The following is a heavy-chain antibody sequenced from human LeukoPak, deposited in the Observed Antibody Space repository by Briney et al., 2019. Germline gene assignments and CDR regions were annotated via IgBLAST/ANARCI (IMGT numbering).Heavy chain of an antibody. D-gene: IGHD1-14*01. CDR3: VRLATGPGGVAFDH. CDR1: GGSIISSSYY. Sequence: SETLSLTCSVSGGSIISSSYYWGWIRLPPGKGLEWIGSVDYSGSTWYNPSLESRVTMSVDTSKSHFSLRLGSVTAADTAVYYCVRLATGPGGVAFDHWGQGILVTVSS. J-gene: IGHJ4*02. V-gene: IGHV4-39*07. CDR2: VDYSGST.